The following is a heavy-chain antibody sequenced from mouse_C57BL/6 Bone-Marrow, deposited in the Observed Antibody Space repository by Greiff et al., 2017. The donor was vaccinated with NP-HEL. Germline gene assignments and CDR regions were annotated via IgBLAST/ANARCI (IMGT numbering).Heavy chain of an antibody. V-gene: IGHV1-81*01. CDR3: ASYYYGGYFDV. CDR1: GYTFTSYG. Sequence: QVTLKVSGAELARPGASVKLSCKASGYTFTSYGISWVKQRTGQGLEWIGEIYPRSGNTYYNEKFKGKATLTAAKSSSTAYIELRSLTSEDSAVYFCASYYYGGYFDVWGTGTTVTVSS. J-gene: IGHJ1*03. D-gene: IGHD1-1*01. CDR2: IYPRSGNT.